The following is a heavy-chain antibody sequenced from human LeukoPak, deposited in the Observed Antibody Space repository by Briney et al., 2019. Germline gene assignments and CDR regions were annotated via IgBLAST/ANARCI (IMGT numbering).Heavy chain of an antibody. CDR2: TSYSGTT. D-gene: IGHD5-12*01. Sequence: SETLSLTCSVSGGSVSTNYWSWIRQSPEKGLEWIAYTSYSGTTDYNPSLKSRLMISIGASKNQFSLKLSSVTAADTAIYYCARHSHNQVAGGWFDPWGQGTLVTVSS. CDR1: GGSVSTNY. CDR3: ARHSHNQVAGGWFDP. J-gene: IGHJ5*02. V-gene: IGHV4-59*08.